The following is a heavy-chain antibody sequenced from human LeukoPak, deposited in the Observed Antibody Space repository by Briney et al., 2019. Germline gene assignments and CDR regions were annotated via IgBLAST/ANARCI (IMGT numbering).Heavy chain of an antibody. J-gene: IGHJ5*02. CDR2: MSSSGIS. CDR1: NGSISSDTYF. CDR3: ARLRDYVWGSYRYQNWFDP. D-gene: IGHD3-16*02. V-gene: IGHV4-61*02. Sequence: SETLSLTCTVSNGSISSDTYFWSWIRQPAGKGLEWIGRMSSSGISTYSPSLKSRVTISIDTSRNQFSMNLNSVTAADTAVYYCARLRDYVWGSYRYQNWFDPWGQGTLVTVSS.